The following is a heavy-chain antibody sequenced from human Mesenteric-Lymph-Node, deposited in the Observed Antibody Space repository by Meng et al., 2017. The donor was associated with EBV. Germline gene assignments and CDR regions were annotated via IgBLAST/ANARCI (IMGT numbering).Heavy chain of an antibody. CDR3: SRDLVGSDDD. Sequence: EVHLVESGGALVQPGGSLMFSCAASGFTFSRYWMHWVRQAPGKGLVWVSRTNEDGGITTYADSVKGRFTISRDNTKNTLYLQMNSLRAEDTGVYFCSRDLVGSDDDWGQGTLVTVSS. CDR1: GFTFSRYW. V-gene: IGHV3-74*01. CDR2: TNEDGGIT. J-gene: IGHJ4*02. D-gene: IGHD6-25*01.